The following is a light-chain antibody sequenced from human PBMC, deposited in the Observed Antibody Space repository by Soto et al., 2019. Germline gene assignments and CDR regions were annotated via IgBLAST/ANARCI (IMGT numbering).Light chain of an antibody. Sequence: EIVMTQSPATLSVSPGERATLSCRASQSVSSNLAWYQQKPGQAPRLLIYGASTRATGIPARFSGSGSGTVFTLTSSRLQSEDFAVYYWQYYYYWWTFGQGTKVE. J-gene: IGKJ1*01. CDR3: QYYYYWWT. V-gene: IGKV3-15*01. CDR1: QSVSSN. CDR2: GAS.